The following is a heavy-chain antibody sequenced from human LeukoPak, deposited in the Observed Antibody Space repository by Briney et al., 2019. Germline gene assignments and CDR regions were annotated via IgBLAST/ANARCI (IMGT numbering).Heavy chain of an antibody. D-gene: IGHD3-16*02. J-gene: IGHJ6*02. CDR3: AKEGRSSHFYYGMDV. CDR1: GFTFSSYA. Sequence: GGSLRLSCAASGFTFSSYAMSWVRQAPGKGLEWVSAISGSGGSTYYADPVKGRFTISRDNSKNTLYLQMNSLRAEDTAVYYCAKEGRSSHFYYGMDVWGQGTTVTVSS. V-gene: IGHV3-23*01. CDR2: ISGSGGST.